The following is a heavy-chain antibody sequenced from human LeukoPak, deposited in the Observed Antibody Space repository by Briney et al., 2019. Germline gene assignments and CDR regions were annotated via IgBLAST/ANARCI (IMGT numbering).Heavy chain of an antibody. V-gene: IGHV3-74*01. CDR1: GFTFNTYW. CDR2: INGDGSSS. Sequence: GGSLRLSCAASGFTFNTYWMHWVRQAPGKGLVLVSRINGDGSSSTYADSVKGRFTISRDNAKNTLYLQMNSLRTEDTAVYYCTRNPGMDVWGQGTTVTVSS. J-gene: IGHJ6*02. CDR3: TRNPGMDV.